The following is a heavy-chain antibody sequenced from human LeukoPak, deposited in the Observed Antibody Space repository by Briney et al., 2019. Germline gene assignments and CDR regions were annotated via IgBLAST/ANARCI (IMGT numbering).Heavy chain of an antibody. CDR1: APSISNYY. CDR2: ISTSGST. CDR3: ASPRSGYRYTFDY. V-gene: IGHV4-4*09. D-gene: IGHD3-22*01. J-gene: IGHJ4*02. Sequence: SETLSLTCAVPAPSISNYYWSWVRQAPGKGLEWVGYISTSGSTNYNPSLKSRVSISLDTSNNLFSLNLNFVTAAGTAVYYCASPRSGYRYTFDYWGQGALVTVSS.